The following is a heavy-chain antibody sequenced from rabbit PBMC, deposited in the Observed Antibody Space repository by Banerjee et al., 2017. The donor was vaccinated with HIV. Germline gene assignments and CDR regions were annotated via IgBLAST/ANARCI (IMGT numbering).Heavy chain of an antibody. J-gene: IGHJ4*01. Sequence: EESGGDLVKPEGSLTLTCTASGFSFSSNYWICWVRQAPGKGLEWIACIDGGSSGSTVYATWAKGRFTISRTSSTTVALQMTRLTAADTATYFCARDLAGVIGWNFDLWGQGTLVTVS. V-gene: IGHV1S45*01. D-gene: IGHD4-1*01. CDR1: GFSFSSNYW. CDR2: IDGGSSGST. CDR3: ARDLAGVIGWNFDL.